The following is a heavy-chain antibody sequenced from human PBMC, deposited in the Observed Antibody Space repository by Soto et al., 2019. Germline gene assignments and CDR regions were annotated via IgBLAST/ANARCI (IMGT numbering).Heavy chain of an antibody. D-gene: IGHD2-15*01. CDR1: GFTFSSYG. J-gene: IGHJ4*02. CDR2: ISYDGSNK. V-gene: IGHV3-30*18. Sequence: QVQLVESGGGVVQPGRSLRLSCAASGFTFSSYGMHWVRQASGKGLEWVALISYDGSNKYYPESVKGRFTISRDNSKNTLYMQMNSLIAEDTAVYYCAKDQHVVVVGATLFDYWGQRTLVTVSS. CDR3: AKDQHVVVVGATLFDY.